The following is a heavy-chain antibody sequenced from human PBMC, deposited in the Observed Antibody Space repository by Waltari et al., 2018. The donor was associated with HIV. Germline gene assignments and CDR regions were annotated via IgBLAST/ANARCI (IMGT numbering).Heavy chain of an antibody. V-gene: IGHV3-15*01. J-gene: IGHJ4*02. CDR2: IKSNTDGETT. Sequence: EVLLVESGGGLGKPGGSLRLSCAASGFTFSDAWMSWVRQAPGKGLEWVGRIKSNTDGETTDYAAPVKGRFTISRDDSKTTLYLEMNSLKTEDTAVYYCTTVGGGTRDYWGQGTLITVSS. CDR3: TTVGGGTRDY. D-gene: IGHD3-16*01. CDR1: GFTFSDAW.